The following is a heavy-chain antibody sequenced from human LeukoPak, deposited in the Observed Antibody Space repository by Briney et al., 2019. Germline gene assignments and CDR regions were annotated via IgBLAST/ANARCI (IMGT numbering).Heavy chain of an antibody. D-gene: IGHD1-26*01. CDR3: AREARGSGRDFDY. J-gene: IGHJ4*02. V-gene: IGHV3-11*01. CDR2: IGTRSNPI. Sequence: PRGSLRLSCAASGFCFSDFYMSWIRQAPGIGLEWISYIGTRSNPIYYADSVKGRFTISRDDAKNSLYLQMNSLRDEDTAVYICAREARGSGRDFDYWGQGILVTVSS. CDR1: GFCFSDFY.